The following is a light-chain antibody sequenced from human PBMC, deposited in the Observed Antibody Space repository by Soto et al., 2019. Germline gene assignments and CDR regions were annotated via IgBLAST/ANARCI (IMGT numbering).Light chain of an antibody. CDR1: QSVSRSY. J-gene: IGKJ4*01. CDR3: QQYGSSPLT. V-gene: IGKV3-20*01. CDR2: GAS. Sequence: EIVLTQSPGTLSLPPGERATLSCRASQSVSRSYLAWYQQKPGQAPRLLLYGASSRTTGVPDRFSGSGSGTDFTITISRLEPDDFAVYYCQQYGSSPLTCGGGTKVEVK.